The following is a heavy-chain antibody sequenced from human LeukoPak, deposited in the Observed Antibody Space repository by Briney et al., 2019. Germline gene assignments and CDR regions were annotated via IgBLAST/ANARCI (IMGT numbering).Heavy chain of an antibody. J-gene: IGHJ4*02. CDR1: GVTFSSYA. D-gene: IGHD1-26*01. Sequence: GGSLRLSCAASGVTFSSYAMSWVRQAPGKGLEWVSASSGSGGSTYYADSVKGQFTISRDNSKNTLYLRMNSLRAEDTAVYYCAKDPYSGSYFDYWGQGTLVTVSS. CDR2: SSGSGGST. CDR3: AKDPYSGSYFDY. V-gene: IGHV3-23*01.